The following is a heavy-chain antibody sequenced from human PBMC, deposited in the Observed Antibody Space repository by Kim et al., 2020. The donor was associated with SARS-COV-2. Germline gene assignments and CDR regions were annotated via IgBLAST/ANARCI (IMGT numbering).Heavy chain of an antibody. J-gene: IGHJ4*02. V-gene: IGHV4-30-2*01. Sequence: SETLSLTCGVSDDFLTLETYSWSWIRQPPGKGLEWIGDIDHGGSTYSNPSLKSRVSISAEKSKKEFSLKLTSVTAADTAVYFCARGVGEVVFTTEDVYFVVWCQGILVSVSS. CDR3: ARGVGEVVFTTEDVYFVV. CDR2: IDHGGST. D-gene: IGHD3-22*01. CDR1: DDFLTLETYS.